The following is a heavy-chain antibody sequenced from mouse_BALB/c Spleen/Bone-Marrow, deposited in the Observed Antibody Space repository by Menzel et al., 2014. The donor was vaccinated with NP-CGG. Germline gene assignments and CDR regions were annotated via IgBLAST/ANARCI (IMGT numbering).Heavy chain of an antibody. CDR3: ARKGPRNAMDY. J-gene: IGHJ4*01. Sequence: QVQLQQSGAELVEPGASVMMSCKAFGYTFTTYPMEWMKQNHGKSLEWIGNFHPFNDDTKYNEKFKGKAKLTVEKSSSTVYLELSRLTSDDSAVYYCARKGPRNAMDYWGQGTSVTVSS. D-gene: IGHD3-3*01. CDR1: GYTFTTYP. V-gene: IGHV1-47*01. CDR2: FHPFNDDT.